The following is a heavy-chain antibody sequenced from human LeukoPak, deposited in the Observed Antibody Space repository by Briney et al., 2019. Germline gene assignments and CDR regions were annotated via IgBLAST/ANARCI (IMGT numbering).Heavy chain of an antibody. D-gene: IGHD3-22*01. Sequence: GGSLRLSCAASGFTFSSYAMSWVRQAPGKGLEWVSAISGSGGSTYYADSVKGRFTISRDNSKNTLYLQMNSLRAEDTAVYYCAKGGYYYDSSGYSYFDYWGQGTLVTVSS. CDR1: GFTFSSYA. CDR3: AKGGYYYDSSGYSYFDY. V-gene: IGHV3-23*01. CDR2: ISGSGGST. J-gene: IGHJ4*02.